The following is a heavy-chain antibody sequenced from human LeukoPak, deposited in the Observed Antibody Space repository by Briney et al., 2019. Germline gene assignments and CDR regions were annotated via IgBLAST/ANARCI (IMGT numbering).Heavy chain of an antibody. D-gene: IGHD1-1*01. CDR2: INPSSGGT. V-gene: IGHV1-2*02. Sequence: ASVKVSCKASGYTFSGFYMHWVRQAPGHGPEWMGWINPSSGGTNYAQNFQGRVTMTRDTSINTAYMELSRLRSDDTAVYYCARGTEARTNWSVIAFDIWGQGTMVTVSS. CDR1: GYTFSGFY. J-gene: IGHJ3*02. CDR3: ARGTEARTNWSVIAFDI.